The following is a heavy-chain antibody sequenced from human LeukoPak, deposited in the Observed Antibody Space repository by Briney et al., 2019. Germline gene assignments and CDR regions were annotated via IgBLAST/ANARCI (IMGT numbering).Heavy chain of an antibody. CDR3: ARDLSRGRYYFDY. D-gene: IGHD3-10*01. CDR1: GGSFSGYY. Sequence: PSETLSLTCAVYGGSFSGYYWSWIRQPPGKGLEWIGEINHSGSTNYNPSLKSRVTISVDTSKNQFSLKLSSVTAADTAVYYCARDLSRGRYYFDYWGQGTLVTVSS. CDR2: INHSGST. J-gene: IGHJ4*02. V-gene: IGHV4-34*01.